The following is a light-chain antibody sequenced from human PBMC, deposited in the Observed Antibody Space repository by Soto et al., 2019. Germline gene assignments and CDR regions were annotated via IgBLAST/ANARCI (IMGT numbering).Light chain of an antibody. Sequence: QSVLTQPPSVSAAPGQKVTISCSGSNSNIGSNYVSWYQQLPGTAPNLLIYENSKRFSGIPDRFSGSKSGTSATLGITGLQTGDEADYYCGTWDTSRSAWVFGGGTKLTVL. CDR2: ENS. CDR1: NSNIGSNY. CDR3: GTWDTSRSAWV. V-gene: IGLV1-51*02. J-gene: IGLJ3*02.